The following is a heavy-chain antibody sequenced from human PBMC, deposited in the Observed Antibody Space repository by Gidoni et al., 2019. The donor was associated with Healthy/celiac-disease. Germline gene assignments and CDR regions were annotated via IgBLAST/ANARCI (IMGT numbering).Heavy chain of an antibody. Sequence: QVQLQQWGAGLLKPSETLSLTCAVSGGSFSGYYWSWIRQPPGKGLEWIGEINHSGSTNYNPSLKSRVTISVDTSKNQFSLKLSSVTAADTAVYYCASRPYPGFQHWGQGTLVTVSS. CDR2: INHSGST. V-gene: IGHV4-34*01. CDR3: ASRPYPGFQH. D-gene: IGHD3-16*01. CDR1: GGSFSGYY. J-gene: IGHJ1*01.